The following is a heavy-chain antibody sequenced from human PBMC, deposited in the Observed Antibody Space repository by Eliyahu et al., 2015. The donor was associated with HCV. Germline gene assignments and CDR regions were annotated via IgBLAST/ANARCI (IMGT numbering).Heavy chain of an antibody. CDR2: IDAGGAGT. J-gene: IGHJ5*02. CDR3: ARPRIPVAGTRYFDP. D-gene: IGHD6-19*01. CDR1: GFTFRAYA. V-gene: IGHV3-23*01. Sequence: LSCAASGFTFRAYAMSCVRQAPGKRLEWVSAIDAGGAGTHYADSVKGRFTISRDDSKNTLYLQMNSLRVEDTAVYYCARPRIPVAGTRYFDPWGQGTLVTVSS.